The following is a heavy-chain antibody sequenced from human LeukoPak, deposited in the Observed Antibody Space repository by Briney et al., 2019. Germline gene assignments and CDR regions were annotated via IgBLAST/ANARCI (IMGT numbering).Heavy chain of an antibody. CDR1: GFTFSIYW. D-gene: IGHD7-27*01. Sequence: GGSLRLSCAASGFTFSIYWMHWVRQDPGKGLVWVSRLNTDGSDTRNADSVKGRFTISRDNAKNTVYLQVNSLRVEDTAVYYCARATGVDWYFDLWGRGTLVTVSS. J-gene: IGHJ2*01. CDR2: LNTDGSDT. V-gene: IGHV3-74*01. CDR3: ARATGVDWYFDL.